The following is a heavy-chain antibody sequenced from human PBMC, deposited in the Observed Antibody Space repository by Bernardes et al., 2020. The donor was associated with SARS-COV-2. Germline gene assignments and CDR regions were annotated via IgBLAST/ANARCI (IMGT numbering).Heavy chain of an antibody. V-gene: IGHV3-23*01. D-gene: IGHD3-3*01. CDR2: ISSGSGGNT. CDR1: GFDFGTYA. Sequence: GGSLRLSCADSGFDFGTYAMFWVRQAPGKGLEWLSAISSGSGGNTYYAESVKGRLTISRDNSKNTLNLQMNSLRAEDTALYYCVKGAGVYYYHGMDVWGQGTTVTVSS. J-gene: IGHJ6*02. CDR3: VKGAGVYYYHGMDV.